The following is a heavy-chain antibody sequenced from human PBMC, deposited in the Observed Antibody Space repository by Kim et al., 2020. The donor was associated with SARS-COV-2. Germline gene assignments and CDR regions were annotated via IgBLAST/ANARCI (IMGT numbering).Heavy chain of an antibody. CDR1: GGTFSNYE. D-gene: IGHD3-3*01. V-gene: IGHV1-69*13. CDR2: IIPMFRTA. J-gene: IGHJ4*02. Sequence: SVKVSCKASGGTFSNYEISWVRQAPGEGLEWVGGIIPMFRTANYTGRFQGRVTITADESTSTAYMELRRLRSDDTAVYYCTSDMYYDFWSGYTTPLKVYDYWGQGTLVTVSS. CDR3: TSDMYYDFWSGYTTPLKVYDY.